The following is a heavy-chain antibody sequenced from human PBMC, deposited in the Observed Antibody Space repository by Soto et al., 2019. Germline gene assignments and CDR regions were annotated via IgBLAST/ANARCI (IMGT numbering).Heavy chain of an antibody. CDR1: GYTLTELS. V-gene: IGHV1-24*01. CDR3: ATVTPDYYDSSGFRGLFDY. Sequence: GASVKVSCKVSGYTLTELSMHWVRQAPGKGLEWMGGFDPEDGETIYAQKFQGRVTMTEDTSTDTAYMELSSLRSEDTAVYYCATVTPDYYDSSGFRGLFDYWGQGTLVTVSS. D-gene: IGHD3-22*01. CDR2: FDPEDGET. J-gene: IGHJ4*02.